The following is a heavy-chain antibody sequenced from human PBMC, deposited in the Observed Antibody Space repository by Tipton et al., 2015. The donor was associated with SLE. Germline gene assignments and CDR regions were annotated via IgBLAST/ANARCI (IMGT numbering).Heavy chain of an antibody. Sequence: QLVQSGAEVKKPGESLKISCKGSGYSFTSYWIGWVRQMPGKGLEWMGRIDPSDSYTNYSPSFQGHVTISADKSISTVYLQWSILKASDTAMYYCAPISSSSPFPWGQGTLVTVSS. D-gene: IGHD6-6*01. CDR2: IDPSDSYT. CDR1: GYSFTSYW. CDR3: APISSSSPFP. J-gene: IGHJ5*02. V-gene: IGHV5-10-1*01.